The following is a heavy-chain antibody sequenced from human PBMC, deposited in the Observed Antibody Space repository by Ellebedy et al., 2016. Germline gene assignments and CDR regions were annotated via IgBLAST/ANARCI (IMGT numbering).Heavy chain of an antibody. V-gene: IGHV1-18*04. D-gene: IGHD5-18*01. CDR3: ARDSHSYGPVNWFDP. CDR1: GYTFTSYY. J-gene: IGHJ5*02. Sequence: ASVKVSCXASGYTFTSYYMHWVRQAPGQGLEWMGWISAYNGNTNYAQKLQGRVTMTTDTSTSTAYMELRSLRSDDTAVYYCARDSHSYGPVNWFDPWGQGTLVTVSS. CDR2: ISAYNGNT.